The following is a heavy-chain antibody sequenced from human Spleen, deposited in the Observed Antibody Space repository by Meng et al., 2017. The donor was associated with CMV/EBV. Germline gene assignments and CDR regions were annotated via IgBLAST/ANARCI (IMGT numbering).Heavy chain of an antibody. CDR1: GYTFTGYY. CDR3: ARDLDPGVGY. Sequence: ASVKVSCKASGYTFTGYYIHWVRQAPGQGLEWMGWINPSSGATDYTQKFRGRVTVTSDTSIRTAYMELSGLTSDDTAVYYCARDLDPGVGYWGQGTLVTVSS. D-gene: IGHD3/OR15-3a*01. J-gene: IGHJ4*02. CDR2: INPSSGAT. V-gene: IGHV1-2*02.